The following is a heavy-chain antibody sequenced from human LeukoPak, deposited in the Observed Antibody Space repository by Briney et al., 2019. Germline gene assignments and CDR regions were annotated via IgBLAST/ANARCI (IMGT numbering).Heavy chain of an antibody. CDR2: IIPILGIA. J-gene: IGHJ4*02. V-gene: IGHV1-69*04. Sequence: SVKVSCKASGGTXSSYAISWVRQAPGQGLEWMGRIIPILGIANYAQKFQGRVTITADKSTSTAYMELSSLRSEDTAVYYCARDSSSSFDYWGQGTLVTVSS. D-gene: IGHD6-6*01. CDR1: GGTXSSYA. CDR3: ARDSSSSFDY.